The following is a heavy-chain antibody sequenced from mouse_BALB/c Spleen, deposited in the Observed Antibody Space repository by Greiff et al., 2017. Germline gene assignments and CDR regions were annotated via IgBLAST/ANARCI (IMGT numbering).Heavy chain of an antibody. CDR2: ISSGGSYT. CDR3: ARHTGTGYAMDY. D-gene: IGHD1-1*01. CDR1: GFTFSSYG. V-gene: IGHV5-6*01. J-gene: IGHJ4*01. Sequence: EVQGVESGGGLVKPGGSLKLSCAASGFTFSSYGMSWVRQTPDKRLEWVATISSGGSYTYYPDSVKGRFTISRDNAKNTLYLQMSSLKSEDTAMYYCARHTGTGYAMDYWGQGTSVTVSS.